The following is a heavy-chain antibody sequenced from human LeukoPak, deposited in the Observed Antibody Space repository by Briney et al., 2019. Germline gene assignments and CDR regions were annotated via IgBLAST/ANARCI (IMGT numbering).Heavy chain of an antibody. CDR2: IIPIFGTA. V-gene: IGHV1-69*13. CDR3: ARDRNGRYGSGRLFDP. J-gene: IGHJ5*02. D-gene: IGHD3-10*01. CDR1: GGTFSSYA. Sequence: GASMKVSCKASGGTFSSYAISWVRQAPGQGLEWMGGIIPIFGTANYAQKFQGRVTITADESTSTAYMELSSLRSEDTAVYYCARDRNGRYGSGRLFDPWGQGTLVTVSS.